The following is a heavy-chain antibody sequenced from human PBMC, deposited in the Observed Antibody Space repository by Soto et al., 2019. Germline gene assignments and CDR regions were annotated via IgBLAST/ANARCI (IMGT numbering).Heavy chain of an antibody. V-gene: IGHV4-59*08. Sequence: QVQLQESGPGLVKTSETLSLTCTVSGGSISSYYWIWIVQPPGKGLEWIGYIYYSGSTNYNPSLKSRVTIPVDTSKHHFALKLSSVTSADAAVYYCALEGGNAFDIWGQGRMVTVSS. CDR2: IYYSGST. CDR1: GGSISSYY. CDR3: ALEGGNAFDI. D-gene: IGHD2-15*01. J-gene: IGHJ3*02.